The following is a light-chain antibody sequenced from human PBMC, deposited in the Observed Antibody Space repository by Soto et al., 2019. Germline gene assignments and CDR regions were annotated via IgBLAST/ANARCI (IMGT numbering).Light chain of an antibody. J-gene: IGKJ1*01. Sequence: VLTQTPLSSPVTLGQPASISCRSSQSLVYSDGNTYLSWLQQRPGQPPRLLIYQVSNRFSGGPDRVSGSGAGKDFTLKLSRVEAEDVGGYSCIQLSHYPRTFGQGTKGEI. CDR2: QVS. CDR1: QSLVYSDGNTY. V-gene: IGKV2-24*01. CDR3: IQLSHYPRT.